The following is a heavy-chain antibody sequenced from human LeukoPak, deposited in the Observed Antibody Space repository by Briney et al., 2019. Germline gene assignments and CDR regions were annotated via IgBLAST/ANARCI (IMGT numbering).Heavy chain of an antibody. J-gene: IGHJ4*02. Sequence: SETLSLTCTVSGGSISSYYWIWIRQPAGKGLEWIGRIYTSGSTNYNPSLKSRVTMSVDTSKNQFSLKLSSVTAADTAVYYCARVDYDSSGYPFDYWGQGTLVTVSS. CDR3: ARVDYDSSGYPFDY. D-gene: IGHD3-22*01. CDR1: GGSISSYY. CDR2: IYTSGST. V-gene: IGHV4-4*07.